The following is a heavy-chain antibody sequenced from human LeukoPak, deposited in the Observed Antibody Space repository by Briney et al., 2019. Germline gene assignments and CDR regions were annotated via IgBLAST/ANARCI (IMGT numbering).Heavy chain of an antibody. CDR1: KFTFSSYG. D-gene: IGHD2-2*01. CDR2: ISYDGSNK. Sequence: GGSLRLSCAASKFTFSSYGIHWVRQAPGKGLEWVAVISYDGSNKYYADSVKGRFTISRDNSKNTLYLQMNSLRAEDTAVYYCAKEEGVVVVPAANQGFDYWGQGTLVTVSS. J-gene: IGHJ4*02. CDR3: AKEEGVVVVPAANQGFDY. V-gene: IGHV3-30*18.